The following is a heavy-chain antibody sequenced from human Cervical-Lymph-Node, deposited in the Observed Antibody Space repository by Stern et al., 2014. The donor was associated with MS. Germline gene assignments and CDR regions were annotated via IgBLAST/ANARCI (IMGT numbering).Heavy chain of an antibody. CDR2: ISSTSSRI. J-gene: IGHJ4*02. CDR1: GFTLSDYG. V-gene: IGHV3-48*01. D-gene: IGHD3-22*01. CDR3: ARVGYDSSGTVFQFDY. Sequence: EVQLVESGGGLVQPGGSLRLSCAASGFTLSDYGMNWVRQAPGKGLEWVSYISSTSSRIHYGDSVKGRFNISRDNAKNSLYLQMNSLRAEDTAVYHCARVGYDSSGTVFQFDYWGQGTLVTVSS.